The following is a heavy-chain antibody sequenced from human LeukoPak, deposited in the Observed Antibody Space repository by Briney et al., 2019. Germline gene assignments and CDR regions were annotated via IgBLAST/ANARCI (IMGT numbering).Heavy chain of an antibody. CDR3: ARDGRPYGDTDY. CDR2: INSDGSST. V-gene: IGHV3-74*01. CDR1: GFTVSSNY. J-gene: IGHJ4*02. Sequence: GGSLRLSCAASGFTVSSNYMSWVRQAPGKGLVWVSRINSDGSSTSYADSVKGRFTISRDNAKNTLYLQMNSLRAEDTAVYYCARDGRPYGDTDYWGQGTLVTVSS. D-gene: IGHD4-17*01.